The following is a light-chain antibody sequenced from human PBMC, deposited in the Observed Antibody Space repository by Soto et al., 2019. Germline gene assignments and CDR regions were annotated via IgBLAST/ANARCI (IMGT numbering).Light chain of an antibody. V-gene: IGKV1-5*01. CDR2: GAS. Sequence: DLQMTQSPSTLSASIGETVTITCRASQRISTWLAWYQQKPGKAPKRLIYGASSLQSGVPSRFSGSGSGTEFTLTVSSLQPEDFATYYCLQHYNYPQTFGPGTKVDI. J-gene: IGKJ1*01. CDR1: QRISTW. CDR3: LQHYNYPQT.